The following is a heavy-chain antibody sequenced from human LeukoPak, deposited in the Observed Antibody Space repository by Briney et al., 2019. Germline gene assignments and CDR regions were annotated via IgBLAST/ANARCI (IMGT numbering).Heavy chain of an antibody. CDR3: ARDSSGWANWFDL. J-gene: IGHJ5*02. CDR1: GYTFTGYY. Sequence: ASVKVSFKASGYTFTGYYMHWVRQAPGQGLEWMGWINPNSGGTNYAQKLQGRVTMSRDTSISTAYKELSRLRSDDTAVYYCARDSSGWANWFDLWGQGTLVTVSS. V-gene: IGHV1-2*02. CDR2: INPNSGGT. D-gene: IGHD6-19*01.